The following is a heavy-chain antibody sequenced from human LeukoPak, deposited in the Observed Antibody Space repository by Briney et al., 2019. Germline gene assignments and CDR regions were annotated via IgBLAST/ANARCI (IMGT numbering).Heavy chain of an antibody. J-gene: IGHJ4*02. D-gene: IGHD2-2*01. V-gene: IGHV3-30*18. Sequence: GGSLRLSCAASGLTFSSYGMHWVRQAPGKGLEWVAVISYDGSNKYYADSVKGRFTISRDNSKNTLYLQMNSLRAEDTAVYYCAKVQRYQLLRGYFDYWGQGTLVTVSS. CDR1: GLTFSSYG. CDR2: ISYDGSNK. CDR3: AKVQRYQLLRGYFDY.